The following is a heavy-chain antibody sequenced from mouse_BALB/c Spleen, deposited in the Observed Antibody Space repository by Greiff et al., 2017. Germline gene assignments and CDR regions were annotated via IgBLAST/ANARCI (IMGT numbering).Heavy chain of an antibody. CDR2: IYPGNVNT. Sequence: QVQLQQSGPELVKPGASVRISCKASGYTFTSYYIHWVKQRPGQGLEWIGWIYPGNVNTKYNEKFKGKATLTADKSSSTAYMQLSSLTSEDSAVYFCARCREDYAMDYWGQGTSVTVSS. J-gene: IGHJ4*01. CDR1: GYTFTSYY. D-gene: IGHD3-3*01. CDR3: ARCREDYAMDY. V-gene: IGHV1S56*01.